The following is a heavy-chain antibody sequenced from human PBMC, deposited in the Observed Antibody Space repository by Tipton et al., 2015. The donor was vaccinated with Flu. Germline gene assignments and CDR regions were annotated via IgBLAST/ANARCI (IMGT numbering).Heavy chain of an antibody. Sequence: AASGFTFSSYGMHWVRQAPGKGLEWVAVIWYDGSNKYYADSVKGRFTISRDNSKNTLYLQMNSLRAEDTAVYYCARVGGSLDYYDSSLGGMDVWGQGTTVTVSS. CDR1: GFTFSSYG. D-gene: IGHD3-22*01. CDR2: IWYDGSNK. J-gene: IGHJ6*02. V-gene: IGHV3-33*01. CDR3: ARVGGSLDYYDSSLGGMDV.